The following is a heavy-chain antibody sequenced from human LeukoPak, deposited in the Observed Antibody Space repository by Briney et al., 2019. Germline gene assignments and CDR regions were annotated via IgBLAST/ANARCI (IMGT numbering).Heavy chain of an antibody. D-gene: IGHD6-13*01. CDR3: AKGGYSSSWYSARGYYYRMDV. Sequence: GGSLRLSCAASGFTFDDYAMHWVRQAPGKGLEWVSGISWNSGSIGYADSVKGRFTISRDNAKNSLYLQMNSLRAEDTALYYCAKGGYSSSWYSARGYYYRMDVWGQGPTVTVSS. CDR2: ISWNSGSI. V-gene: IGHV3-9*01. CDR1: GFTFDDYA. J-gene: IGHJ6*02.